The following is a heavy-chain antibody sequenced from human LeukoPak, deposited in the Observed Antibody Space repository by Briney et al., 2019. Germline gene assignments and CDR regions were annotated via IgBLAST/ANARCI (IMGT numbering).Heavy chain of an antibody. V-gene: IGHV3-30-3*01. CDR1: GFTFSSYA. J-gene: IGHJ6*02. CDR3: ARDYNDYGDYGPYYYYGMDV. CDR2: ISYDGSNK. D-gene: IGHD4-17*01. Sequence: PGGSLRLSCAASGFTFSSYAMHWVRQAPGKGLEWVAVISYDGSNKYYADSVKGRFTISRDNSKNTLYLQMNSLRAEDTAVYYCARDYNDYGDYGPYYYYGMDVWGQGTTVTVSS.